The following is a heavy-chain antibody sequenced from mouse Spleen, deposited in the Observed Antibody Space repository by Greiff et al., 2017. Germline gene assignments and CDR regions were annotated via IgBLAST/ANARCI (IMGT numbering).Heavy chain of an antibody. J-gene: IGHJ4*01. CDR2: INPSNGGT. Sequence: QVQLQQSGTELVKPGASVKLSCKASGYTFTSYWMHWVKQRPGQGLEWIGNINPSNGGTNYNEKFKSKATLTVDKSSSTAYMQLSSLTSEDSAVYYCARENYGNYGGCAMDYWGQGTSVTVSS. V-gene: IGHV1-53*01. CDR1: GYTFTSYW. CDR3: ARENYGNYGGCAMDY. D-gene: IGHD2-1*01.